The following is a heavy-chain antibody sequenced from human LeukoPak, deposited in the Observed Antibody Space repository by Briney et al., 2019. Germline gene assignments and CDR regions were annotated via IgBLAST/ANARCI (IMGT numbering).Heavy chain of an antibody. D-gene: IGHD5-18*01. CDR3: ASGYRHYYYGMDI. V-gene: IGHV5-51*01. Sequence: IIYPGDSDTRYSPSFQGQVTISVDKSISTAYLQWSSLKASDTAMYYCASGYRHYYYGMDIWGQGTTVTVSS. CDR2: IYPGDSDT. J-gene: IGHJ6*02.